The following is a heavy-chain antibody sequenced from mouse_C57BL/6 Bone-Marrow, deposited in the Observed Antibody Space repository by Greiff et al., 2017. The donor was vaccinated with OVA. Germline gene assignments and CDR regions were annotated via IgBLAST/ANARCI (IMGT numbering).Heavy chain of an antibody. D-gene: IGHD1-1*01. CDR3: ATTVVGDWYFDV. V-gene: IGHV5-17*01. Sequence: EVNVVESGGGLVKPGGSLKLSCAASGFTFSDYGMHWVRQAPEKGLEWVAYISSGSSTIYYADTVKGRFTISRDNAKNTLFLQMTSLRSEDTAMYYCATTVVGDWYFDVWGTGTTVTVSS. CDR1: GFTFSDYG. J-gene: IGHJ1*03. CDR2: ISSGSSTI.